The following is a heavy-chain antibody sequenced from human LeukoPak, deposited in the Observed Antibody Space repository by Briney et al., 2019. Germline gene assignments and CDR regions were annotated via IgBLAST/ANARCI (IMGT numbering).Heavy chain of an antibody. D-gene: IGHD3-10*01. CDR2: VSGSGGST. Sequence: GGSLRLSCAASGFTFNNCAMSWVRQAPGRGLEWVSGVSGSGGSTFYADSVKGRFTISRDNSRNTLHLQMNSLRVEDTAVCFCARYPMVRGVILGGFDLWGQGRRVTVTS. CDR3: ARYPMVRGVILGGFDL. CDR1: GFTFNNCA. J-gene: IGHJ3*01. V-gene: IGHV3-23*01.